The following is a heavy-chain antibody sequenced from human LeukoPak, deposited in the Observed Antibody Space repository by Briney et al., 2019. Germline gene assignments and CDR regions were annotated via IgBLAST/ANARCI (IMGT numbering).Heavy chain of an antibody. CDR1: GYTFSNYY. V-gene: IGHV1-46*01. CDR2: INPSGGST. D-gene: IGHD3-16*01. Sequence: ASVKVSYKASGYTFSNYYMYWVRQAPGRGLEWMGIINPSGGSTSYAQKFQGRVTMTRDKSTSTVYMELRSLRSEDTAVYYCARGGISPRDWFDPWGQGTLVTVSS. J-gene: IGHJ5*02. CDR3: ARGGISPRDWFDP.